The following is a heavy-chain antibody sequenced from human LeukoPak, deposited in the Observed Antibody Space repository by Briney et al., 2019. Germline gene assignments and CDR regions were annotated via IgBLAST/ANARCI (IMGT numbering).Heavy chain of an antibody. V-gene: IGHV1-2*02. CDR3: ASELERIAAAPAAFDV. J-gene: IGHJ3*01. Sequence: ASVKVSCKASGYTFTGYYMHWVRQAPGQGLEWMGWINPNSGGTNYAQKFQGRVTMTRDTSISTAYMELSRLRSDDTAVYYCASELERIAAAPAAFDVWGQGTMVTVSS. CDR1: GYTFTGYY. D-gene: IGHD6-13*01. CDR2: INPNSGGT.